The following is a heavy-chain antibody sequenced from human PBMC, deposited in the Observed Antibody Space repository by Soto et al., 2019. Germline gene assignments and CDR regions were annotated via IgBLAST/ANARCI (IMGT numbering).Heavy chain of an antibody. J-gene: IGHJ5*02. D-gene: IGHD5-12*01. V-gene: IGHV4-39*01. CDR1: GGSISSSSYY. CDR3: ARERRDGYPEDNWFDP. Sequence: PSETLSLTCTVSGGSISSSSYYWGWIRQPPGKGLEWIGSIYYRGSTYYNPSLKSRVTRSVDTSKNQFSLKLSSVTAADTAVYYCARERRDGYPEDNWFDPWGQGTLVTVSS. CDR2: IYYRGST.